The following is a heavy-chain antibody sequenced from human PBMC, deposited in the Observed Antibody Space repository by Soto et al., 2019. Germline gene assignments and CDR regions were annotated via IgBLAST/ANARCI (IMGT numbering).Heavy chain of an antibody. CDR1: GFTFGDYA. Sequence: GGSLRLSCTASGFTFGDYAMSWFRQAPGKGLEWVGFIRSKAYGGTTEYAASVKGRFTISRDDSKSIAYLQMNSLKTEDTAVYYCTRAPHLTMTTVTTFDYWGQGTLVTVSS. CDR3: TRAPHLTMTTVTTFDY. J-gene: IGHJ4*02. V-gene: IGHV3-49*03. CDR2: IRSKAYGGTT. D-gene: IGHD4-17*01.